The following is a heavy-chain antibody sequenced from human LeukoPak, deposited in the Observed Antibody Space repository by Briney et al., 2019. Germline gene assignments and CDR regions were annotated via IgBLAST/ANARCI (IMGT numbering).Heavy chain of an antibody. CDR2: ISSSSSYI. CDR1: GFSFNTYS. V-gene: IGHV3-21*01. J-gene: IGHJ4*02. D-gene: IGHD2-2*01. CDR3: ARDPGEGRVPAANY. Sequence: GGSLRLSCAASGFSFNTYSMNWVRQAPGKGLEWVSSISSSSSYIYYADSMKGRFTISRDNAKNSLYLQMNSLRAEDTAVYYCARDPGEGRVPAANYWGQGTLVTVSS.